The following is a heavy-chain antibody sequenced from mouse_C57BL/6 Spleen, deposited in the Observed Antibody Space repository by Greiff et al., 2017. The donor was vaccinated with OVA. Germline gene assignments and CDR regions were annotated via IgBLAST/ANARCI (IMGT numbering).Heavy chain of an antibody. CDR3: ARGDITTLDY. D-gene: IGHD1-1*01. Sequence: QVQLQQSGAELMKPGASVKLSCTATGFTFTGYWIAWVKQSPGHGLEWIGEILPGSGSTNYPDTFKGQVTFSADTSSNTAYMQLSSLTTKDSAIYYCARGDITTLDYWGQGTTLTVSS. CDR1: GFTFTGYW. V-gene: IGHV1-9*01. CDR2: ILPGSGST. J-gene: IGHJ2*01.